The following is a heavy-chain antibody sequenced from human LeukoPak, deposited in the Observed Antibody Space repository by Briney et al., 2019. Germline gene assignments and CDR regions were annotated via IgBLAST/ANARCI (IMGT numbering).Heavy chain of an antibody. D-gene: IGHD3-3*01. CDR3: ARDHPPGFLDLGHYYYGMDV. J-gene: IGHJ6*02. CDR1: GGTFSSYA. CDR2: IIPIFGTA. V-gene: IGHV1-69*13. Sequence: GASVKVSCKASGGTFSSYAISWVRQAPGQGLEWLGGIIPIFGTANYAQKFQGRVTITADESTSTAYMELSSLRSEDTAVYYCARDHPPGFLDLGHYYYGMDVWGQGTTVTVSS.